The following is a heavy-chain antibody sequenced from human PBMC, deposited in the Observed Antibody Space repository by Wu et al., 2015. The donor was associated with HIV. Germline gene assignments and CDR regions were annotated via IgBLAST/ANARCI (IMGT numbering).Heavy chain of an antibody. CDR1: GYTLTDNY. D-gene: IGHD3-3*01. CDR3: ARAHNGYTFGGYFDR. CDR2: INPKSGGT. J-gene: IGHJ4*02. V-gene: IGHV1-2*02. Sequence: QVQLVQSGAEVKEPGASVKVSCRASGYTLTDNYLHWLRQAPGQGLEWMGWINPKSGGTDFAQKFHGRVAVTRDTSTGTAYMELIRLTSDDTAVYYCARAHNGYTFGGYFDRWGQGTLVTVSS.